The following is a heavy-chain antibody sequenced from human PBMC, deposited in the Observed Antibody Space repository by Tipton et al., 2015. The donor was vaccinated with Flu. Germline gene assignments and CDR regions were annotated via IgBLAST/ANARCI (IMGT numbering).Heavy chain of an antibody. CDR2: FYHTGDT. CDR1: GGSISSYY. Sequence: LSCTVSGGSISSYYWSWIRQPPGKGLEWIGYFYHTGDTNYNPSLASRVTISVDMSTNQLSLHLRSVTAADTAVYYCARGLGGNNPYWGRGTLVTVSS. V-gene: IGHV4-59*01. J-gene: IGHJ4*02. CDR3: ARGLGGNNPY. D-gene: IGHD1-14*01.